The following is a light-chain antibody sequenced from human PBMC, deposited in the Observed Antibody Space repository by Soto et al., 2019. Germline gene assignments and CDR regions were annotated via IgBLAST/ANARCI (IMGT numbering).Light chain of an antibody. V-gene: IGKV3-20*01. CDR3: QQYGSSPLWT. J-gene: IGKJ1*01. CDR2: GAS. Sequence: IVFTQSPGTLSLSPGERATLSCRAGQSVSSSYIAWNQHKPGQAPRLLIYGASSRATGIPDRFSGSGYGTDFTLTISRLEPEDFAVYYCQQYGSSPLWTFGQGTKVDVK. CDR1: QSVSSSY.